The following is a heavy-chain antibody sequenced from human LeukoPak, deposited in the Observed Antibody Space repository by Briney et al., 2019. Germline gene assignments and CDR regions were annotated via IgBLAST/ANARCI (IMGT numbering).Heavy chain of an antibody. D-gene: IGHD4-17*01. V-gene: IGHV4-59*08. J-gene: IGHJ4*02. Sequence: SETLSLTCTVSGGSISSYYWSWIRQPPGEGLEWIGYIYYSGSTNSNPSLKSRVTISVDTSKNQFSLKLSSVTAADTAVYYCARRVAVNPRYYFDYWGQGTLVTVSS. CDR3: ARRVAVNPRYYFDY. CDR1: GGSISSYY. CDR2: IYYSGST.